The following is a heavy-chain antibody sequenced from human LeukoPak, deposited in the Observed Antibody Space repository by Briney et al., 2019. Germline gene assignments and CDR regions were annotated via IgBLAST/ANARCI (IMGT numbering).Heavy chain of an antibody. D-gene: IGHD5/OR15-5a*01. J-gene: IGHJ6*02. CDR1: GGSISSSYSY. Sequence: SETLSLTCTVSGGSISSSYSYWGWIRQPPGKGLEWIGNIYYSGSTYYSPSLTSRVTVSVDTSGNQFSLKLSSVTAADTAVYDCARAHSIASYYYGVDVWGQGTTVTVSS. CDR2: IYYSGST. V-gene: IGHV4-39*07. CDR3: ARAHSIASYYYGVDV.